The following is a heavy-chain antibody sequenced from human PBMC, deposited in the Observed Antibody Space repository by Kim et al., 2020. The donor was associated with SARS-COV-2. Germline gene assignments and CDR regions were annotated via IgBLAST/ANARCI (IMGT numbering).Heavy chain of an antibody. CDR3: ARHTFPDYYFDY. CDR2: IYYSGST. CDR1: GVSISSTSYY. V-gene: IGHV4-39*01. D-gene: IGHD5-12*01. Sequence: SETLSLTCTVSGVSISSTSYYWGWIRQPPGKGLEWIGSIYYSGSTYYNPSLKSRVTIFIDTSKNQFSLKLSSVTAADTAVYYCARHTFPDYYFDYWGQGTPVTGSS. J-gene: IGHJ4*02.